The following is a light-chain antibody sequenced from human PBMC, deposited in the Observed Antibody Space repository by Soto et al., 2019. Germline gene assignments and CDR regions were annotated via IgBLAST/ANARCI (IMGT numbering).Light chain of an antibody. Sequence: EIVLTQSPVPLSSSPGERATLSCRASQSVSRYLAWYQQKPGQAPRLLIFDTSNRATGIPARFSGSGSGTDFNLTISSLEPEDFAVYYCQQRSDWPRTFGQGTKLEIK. CDR2: DTS. CDR1: QSVSRY. J-gene: IGKJ2*01. CDR3: QQRSDWPRT. V-gene: IGKV3-11*01.